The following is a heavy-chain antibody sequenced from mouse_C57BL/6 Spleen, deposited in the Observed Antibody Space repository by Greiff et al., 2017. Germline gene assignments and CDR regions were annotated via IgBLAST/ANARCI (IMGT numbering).Heavy chain of an antibody. Sequence: EVKVEESGPGMVKPSQSLSLTCTVTGYSITSGYDWHWIRHFPGNKLEWMGYISYSGSTNYNPSLKSRISITHDTSKNHFFLKLNSVTTEDTATYYCAKGGYYYGSSTGYFDVWGTGTTVTVSS. CDR2: ISYSGST. J-gene: IGHJ1*03. D-gene: IGHD1-1*01. CDR1: GYSITSGYD. CDR3: AKGGYYYGSSTGYFDV. V-gene: IGHV3-1*01.